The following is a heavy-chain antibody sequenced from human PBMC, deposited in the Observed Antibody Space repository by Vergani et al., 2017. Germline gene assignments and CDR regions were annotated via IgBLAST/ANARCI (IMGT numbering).Heavy chain of an antibody. CDR3: VKYAVSDENFFDS. V-gene: IGHV3-23*01. CDR1: GFTFSTYA. Sequence: EVQLLESGGSLKQPGGSLRLSCAASGFTFSTYAMHWVRQAPGKGLEWVSALTGGGGSTYYADSFKGRFIISGATSGDTLYLQMNSLRPGSTATYYCVKYAVSDENFFDSWGQGTLVTVS. D-gene: IGHD2-8*01. CDR2: LTGGGGST. J-gene: IGHJ4*02.